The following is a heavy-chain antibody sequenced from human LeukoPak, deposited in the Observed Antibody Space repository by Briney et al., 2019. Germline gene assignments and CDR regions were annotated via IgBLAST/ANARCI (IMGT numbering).Heavy chain of an antibody. CDR1: GFTFSNAW. J-gene: IGHJ6*02. V-gene: IGHV3-15*01. D-gene: IGHD6-19*01. CDR3: TTCMWLVPGGVNYYYGMDV. Sequence: GGSLRLSCAASGFTFSNAWMSWVRQAPGKGLEWVGRIKSKTDGGTTGYAAPVKGRFTISRDDSKNTLYLQMNSLKTEDTAVYYCTTCMWLVPGGVNYYYGMDVWGQGTTVTVSS. CDR2: IKSKTDGGTT.